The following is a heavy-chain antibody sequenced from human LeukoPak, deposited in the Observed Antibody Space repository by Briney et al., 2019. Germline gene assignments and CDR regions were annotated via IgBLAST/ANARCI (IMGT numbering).Heavy chain of an antibody. Sequence: SETLSLTCTVSGGSISSYYWSWIRQPPGKGLEWSGYIYYSGRTNYNPSLKSRVTISQDTSKNQFSLKLRSVTAEDTAVYYCARLISSGWRRGDAFDIWGQGTIVTASS. V-gene: IGHV4-59*01. CDR2: IYYSGRT. CDR1: GGSISSYY. J-gene: IGHJ3*02. CDR3: ARLISSGWRRGDAFDI. D-gene: IGHD6-19*01.